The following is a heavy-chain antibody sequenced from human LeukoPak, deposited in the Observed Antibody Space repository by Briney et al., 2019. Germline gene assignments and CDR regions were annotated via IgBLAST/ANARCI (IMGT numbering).Heavy chain of an antibody. CDR3: ARGVGIAARPDYFDY. CDR2: INHSGST. Sequence: PSETLSLTCTVSADSISDYCWSWIRQPPGKGLEWIGEINHSGSTNCNPSLKSRVTISVDTSKNQFSLKLSSVTAADTAVYYCARGVGIAARPDYFDYWGQGTLVTVSS. J-gene: IGHJ4*02. V-gene: IGHV4-34*01. D-gene: IGHD6-6*01. CDR1: ADSISDYC.